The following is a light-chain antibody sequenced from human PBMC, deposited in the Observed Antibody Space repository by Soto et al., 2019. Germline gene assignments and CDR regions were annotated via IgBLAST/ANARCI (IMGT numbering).Light chain of an antibody. V-gene: IGKV1-5*01. J-gene: IGKJ5*01. CDR1: QSISSW. CDR3: QQYFSYFIT. Sequence: DIQMTQSPSTLSASLGDRVTITCRASQSISSWLSWYQQKQGNAPKRLIYDVSSLDSGVPSRFSCSGSGTELTLTISSLQPDAFATYYCQQYFSYFITFGQGTRME. CDR2: DVS.